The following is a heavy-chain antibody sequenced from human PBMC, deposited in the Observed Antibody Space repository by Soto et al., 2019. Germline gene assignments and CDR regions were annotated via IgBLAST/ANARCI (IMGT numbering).Heavy chain of an antibody. D-gene: IGHD5-12*01. Sequence: EVQLLASGGGLVQPGGSLRLSCAASGFTFSSYAMSWVRQAPGTGLECVSAISGSGGSTYYADSVTGRFTISSDNSKHTVYLQINTLRDEDTAVYYCALARVVRYSGYVYDAFDIWGQGTMVTVSS. CDR1: GFTFSSYA. J-gene: IGHJ3*02. CDR3: ALARVVRYSGYVYDAFDI. CDR2: ISGSGGST. V-gene: IGHV3-23*01.